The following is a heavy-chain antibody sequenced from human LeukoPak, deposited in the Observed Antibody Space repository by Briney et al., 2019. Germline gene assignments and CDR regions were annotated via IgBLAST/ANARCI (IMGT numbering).Heavy chain of an antibody. CDR3: SRENGAFSPFGY. Sequence: SETLSLTCAVSGYSISSNHWWGWIRQPPGKGLEWIGYIFYAGSTYYNPSLESRVTVSLDKSKNQLSLNLTSVTAADTAVYYCSRENGAFSPFGYWGQGTLVTVLS. CDR2: IFYAGST. J-gene: IGHJ4*02. CDR1: GYSISSNHW. D-gene: IGHD2-8*01. V-gene: IGHV4-28*03.